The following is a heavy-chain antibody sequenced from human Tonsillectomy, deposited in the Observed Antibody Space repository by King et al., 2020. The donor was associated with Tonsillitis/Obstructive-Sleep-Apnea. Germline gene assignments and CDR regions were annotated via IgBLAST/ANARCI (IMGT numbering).Heavy chain of an antibody. D-gene: IGHD4-17*01. CDR2: ISGDGGST. V-gene: IGHV3-43*02. J-gene: IGHJ6*03. Sequence: VQLVESGGGVVQPGGSLRLSCAASGFTFDDYAMHWVRQAPGKGLEWVSLISGDGGSTYYADSVKGRFTISRDNSKNSLYLQMNSLRTEDTALYYCAKGDYAWVYYYYYYMDVWGKGTTVTVSS. CDR3: AKGDYAWVYYYYYYMDV. CDR1: GFTFDDYA.